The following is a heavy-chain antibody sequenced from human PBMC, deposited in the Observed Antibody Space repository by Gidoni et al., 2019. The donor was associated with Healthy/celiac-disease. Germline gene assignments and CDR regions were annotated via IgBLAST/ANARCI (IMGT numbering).Heavy chain of an antibody. CDR2: INHSGST. Sequence: QVQLQQWGAGLLKPSETLSLPCAVYGGSFSGYYWSWIRQPPGKGLEWIGEINHSGSTNYNPSLKSRVTISVDTSKNQFSLKLSSVTAADTAVYYCARYYDILTGYDYWGQGTLVTVSS. J-gene: IGHJ4*02. V-gene: IGHV4-34*01. D-gene: IGHD3-9*01. CDR3: ARYYDILTGYDY. CDR1: GGSFSGYY.